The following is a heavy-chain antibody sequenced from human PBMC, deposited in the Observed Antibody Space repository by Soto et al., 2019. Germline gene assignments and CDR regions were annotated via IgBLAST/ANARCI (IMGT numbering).Heavy chain of an antibody. CDR1: AFTFSSYA. J-gene: IGHJ4*02. V-gene: IGHV3-23*01. CDR3: ARDYLVVPHRVIDY. CDR2: VSGSGDST. D-gene: IGHD2-2*01. Sequence: GGSLRLSCAASAFTFSSYAMSWVRQAPGKGLEWVSAVSGSGDSTYYADSVKGRFTISRDNSKNTLYLQMNSLRAEDTAVYYCARDYLVVPHRVIDYWGQGTLVTVSS.